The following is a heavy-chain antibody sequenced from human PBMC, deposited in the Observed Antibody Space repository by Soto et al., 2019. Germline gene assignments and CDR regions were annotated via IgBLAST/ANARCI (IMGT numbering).Heavy chain of an antibody. CDR3: AREVTTVTTYYYYYGMDV. CDR1: GYTFSSYG. J-gene: IGHJ6*02. CDR2: ISGYNGNT. D-gene: IGHD4-17*01. Sequence: QVQLVQSGAEVKKPGASVKVSCKASGYTFSSYGISWVRQAPGQGLEWMGWISGYNGNTNYAQNLQGRVTMTTDTSTRTAYMELRSLRSDDTAVYYCAREVTTVTTYYYYYGMDVLGQGTTVTVSS. V-gene: IGHV1-18*01.